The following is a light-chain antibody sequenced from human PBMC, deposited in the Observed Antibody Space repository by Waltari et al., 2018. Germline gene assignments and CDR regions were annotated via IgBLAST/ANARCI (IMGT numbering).Light chain of an antibody. CDR1: QTISSIS. CDR2: GSS. V-gene: IGKV3-20*01. Sequence: CRASQTISSISLTWYQQKPGQAPSLLIFGSSSRATGIPDRFSGSGSGTEFTLTIRRLDPEDFAVYYCQQYDGSTVTFGGGTKVEVK. J-gene: IGKJ4*01. CDR3: QQYDGSTVT.